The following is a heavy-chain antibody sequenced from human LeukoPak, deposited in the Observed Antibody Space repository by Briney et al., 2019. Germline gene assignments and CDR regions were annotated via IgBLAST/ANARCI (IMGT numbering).Heavy chain of an antibody. V-gene: IGHV4-61*01. CDR3: ARSSYYYGADAYDI. J-gene: IGHJ3*02. CDR2: IYYSGST. Sequence: SQTLSLTCTVSGGSISSGSYYWSWIRQPPGKGLEWIGYIYYSGSTNYNPSLKSRVTISLDTSKNQFSLKLSSVTAADTAVYYCARSSYYYGADAYDIWGQGTMVIVSS. D-gene: IGHD3-10*01. CDR1: GGSISSGSYY.